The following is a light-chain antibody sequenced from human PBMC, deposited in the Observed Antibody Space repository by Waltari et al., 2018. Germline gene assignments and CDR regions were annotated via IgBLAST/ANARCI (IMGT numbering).Light chain of an antibody. CDR1: QSVSSY. V-gene: IGKV3-11*01. CDR3: QQRTNWPRNT. Sequence: EIVLTQSPATLSLSPGERATLSCRASQSVSSYLAWYHQKPGQTPRLLIYDASNRATGVPARFSGSGSGTDFTLTISSLEPEDFAVYFCQQRTNWPRNTFGQGTKLEIK. J-gene: IGKJ2*01. CDR2: DAS.